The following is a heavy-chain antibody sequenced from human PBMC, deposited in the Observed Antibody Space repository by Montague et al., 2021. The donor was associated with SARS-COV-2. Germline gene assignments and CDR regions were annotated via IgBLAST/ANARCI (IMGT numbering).Heavy chain of an antibody. CDR3: ARENTVTTFGGPYYIDS. D-gene: IGHD4-17*01. CDR2: IYDSGST. Sequence: SETLSLTCIVSGSSVSSYYWSWIRQPPGQGLEWIGYIYDSGSTNYNPSLKSRVIISVDTSKNQFSLKLSSVTAADTAVYYCARENTVTTFGGPYYIDSWGQGTLVTVSA. CDR1: GSSVSSYY. V-gene: IGHV4-59*02. J-gene: IGHJ4*02.